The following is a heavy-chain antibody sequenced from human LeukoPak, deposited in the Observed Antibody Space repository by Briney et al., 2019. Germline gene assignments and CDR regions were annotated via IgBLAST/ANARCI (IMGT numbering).Heavy chain of an antibody. CDR1: GFTFSSYG. V-gene: IGHV3-30*18. CDR3: AKDYCSGGSCHSSY. CDR2: ISYDGSNK. D-gene: IGHD2-15*01. Sequence: QPGRSLRLSCAASGFTFSSYGMHWVRQAPGKGQEWVAVISYDGSNKYYADSVKGRFTISRDNSKNTLYLQMNSLRAEDTAVYYCAKDYCSGGSCHSSYWGQGTLVTVSS. J-gene: IGHJ4*02.